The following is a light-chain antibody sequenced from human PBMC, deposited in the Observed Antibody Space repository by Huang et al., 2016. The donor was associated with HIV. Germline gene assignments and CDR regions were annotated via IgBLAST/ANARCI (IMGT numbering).Light chain of an antibody. CDR1: QSLSSSY. CDR3: QQFGSSPIT. J-gene: IGKJ5*01. V-gene: IGKV3-20*01. Sequence: EIVLTQSPGTLFLSPGERATLSCRASQSLSSSYLAGYRQKPGQAPRLVIYGASSRATGIPDRFSVSVSGTDFSLTISRLEPEDFAVYYCQQFGSSPITFGQGTRLEIK. CDR2: GAS.